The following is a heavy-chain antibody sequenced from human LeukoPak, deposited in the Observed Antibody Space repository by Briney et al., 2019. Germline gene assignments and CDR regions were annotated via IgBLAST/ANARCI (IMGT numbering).Heavy chain of an antibody. Sequence: ASVKVSCKASGYTFTSYGISWVRQAPGQGLEWMGWINPNSGGTNYAQKFQGRVTMTRDTSISTAYMELSRLRSDDTAVYYCARDLESNFDYWGQGTLVTVSS. J-gene: IGHJ4*02. CDR2: INPNSGGT. CDR1: GYTFTSYG. CDR3: ARDLESNFDY. V-gene: IGHV1-2*02.